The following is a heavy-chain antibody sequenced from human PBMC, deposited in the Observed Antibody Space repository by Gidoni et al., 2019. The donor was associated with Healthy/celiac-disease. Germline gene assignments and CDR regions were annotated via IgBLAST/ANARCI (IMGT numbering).Heavy chain of an antibody. J-gene: IGHJ6*02. V-gene: IGHV3-53*01. CDR1: GFTVSSNY. D-gene: IGHD2-2*01. CDR2: IYSGGST. CDR3: ARPQGAMSDYYYGMDV. Sequence: EVQLVESGGGLIQPGGSLRLSCAASGFTVSSNYMSWVRQAPGKGLEWVSVIYSGGSTYYADSVKGRFTISRDNSKNTLYLQMNSLRAEDTAVYYCARPQGAMSDYYYGMDVWGQGTTVTVSS.